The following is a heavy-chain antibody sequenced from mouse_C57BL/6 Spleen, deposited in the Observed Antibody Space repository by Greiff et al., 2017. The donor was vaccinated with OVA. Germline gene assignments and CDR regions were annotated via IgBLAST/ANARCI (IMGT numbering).Heavy chain of an antibody. D-gene: IGHD1-3*01. CDR3: ARGYNSWFAY. Sequence: EVMLVESGGGLVQPGGSLKLSCAASGFTFSDYYMYWVRQTPEKRLEWVAYISNGGGSTYYPDTVKGRFTISRDNAKNTLYLQMSRLKSEDTAMYYCARGYNSWFAYWGQGTLVTVSA. J-gene: IGHJ3*01. CDR1: GFTFSDYY. CDR2: ISNGGGST. V-gene: IGHV5-12*01.